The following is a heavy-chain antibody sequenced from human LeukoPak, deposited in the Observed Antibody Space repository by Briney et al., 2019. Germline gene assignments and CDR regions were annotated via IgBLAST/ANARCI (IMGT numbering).Heavy chain of an antibody. Sequence: GGSLRLSCAASGFTFSSYEMNWVRQAPGKGLEWVSYISSSGSTIYYADSVKGRFSISRDNAKNSLYLQMNSLRAEDTAVYYCARDNSGPGDLNPNPFDYWGQGTLVTVSS. CDR2: ISSSGSTI. CDR1: GFTFSSYE. J-gene: IGHJ4*02. V-gene: IGHV3-48*03. D-gene: IGHD3-10*01. CDR3: ARDNSGPGDLNPNPFDY.